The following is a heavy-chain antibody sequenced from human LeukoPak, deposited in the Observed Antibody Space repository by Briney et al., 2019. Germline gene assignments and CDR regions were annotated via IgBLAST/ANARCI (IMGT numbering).Heavy chain of an antibody. V-gene: IGHV1-69*13. CDR2: IIPISGTA. CDR3: ARALEVAATRWFDP. CDR1: GGTFSSYA. Sequence: ASVKVSCKASGGTFSSYAISWVRQAPGQGLEWMGGIIPISGTANYAQKFQGRVTITADESTSTAYMELSSLRSEDTAVYYCARALEVAATRWFDPWGQGTLVTVSS. J-gene: IGHJ5*02. D-gene: IGHD2-15*01.